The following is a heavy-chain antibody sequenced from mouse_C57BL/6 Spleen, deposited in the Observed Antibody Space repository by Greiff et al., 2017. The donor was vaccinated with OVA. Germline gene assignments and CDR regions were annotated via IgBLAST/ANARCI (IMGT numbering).Heavy chain of an antibody. Sequence: VQLQQSGAELVKPGASVKISCKASGYAFSSYWMNWVKQRPGKGLEWIGQIYPGDGDTNYNGKFKGKATLTADKSSSTAYMQLSSLTSEDSAVYFCAREEYYDYVYAMDYWGQGTSVTVSS. V-gene: IGHV1-80*01. D-gene: IGHD2-4*01. CDR1: GYAFSSYW. CDR2: IYPGDGDT. CDR3: AREEYYDYVYAMDY. J-gene: IGHJ4*01.